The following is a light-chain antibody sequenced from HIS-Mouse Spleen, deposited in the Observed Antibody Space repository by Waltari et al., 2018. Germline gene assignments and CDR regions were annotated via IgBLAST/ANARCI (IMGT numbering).Light chain of an antibody. J-gene: IGLJ3*02. CDR3: MIWHSSAWV. CDR1: SGINVGTYR. Sequence: QAVLTQPSSLSASPGASASLTCTLRSGINVGTYRIYWYQQKPGSPPQYLLRYKSDSDKQQGSGVPSRFSGSKDASAIAGILLISGLQSEDEADYYCMIWHSSAWVFGGGTKLTVL. CDR2: YKSDSDK. V-gene: IGLV5-45*03.